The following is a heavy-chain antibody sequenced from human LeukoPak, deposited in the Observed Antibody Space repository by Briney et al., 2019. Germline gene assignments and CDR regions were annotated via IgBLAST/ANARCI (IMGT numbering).Heavy chain of an antibody. Sequence: SETLSLTCTVSGGSISSYFWSWIRQPPGKGLEWIGYIYYSGSTNYNPSLKSRVTISVDTSKNQFSLRLSSVIAAGTAVYYCARVLCSAGSCYPLNWGQGTLVTVSS. J-gene: IGHJ4*02. CDR3: ARVLCSAGSCYPLN. D-gene: IGHD2-15*01. V-gene: IGHV4-59*01. CDR2: IYYSGST. CDR1: GGSISSYF.